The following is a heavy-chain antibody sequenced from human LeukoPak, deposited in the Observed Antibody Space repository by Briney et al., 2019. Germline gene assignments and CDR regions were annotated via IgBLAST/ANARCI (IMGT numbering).Heavy chain of an antibody. CDR2: INPSGGST. CDR3: ARYRTGRDGYNFWFDP. J-gene: IGHJ5*02. D-gene: IGHD5-24*01. CDR1: GYTFTSYY. V-gene: IGHV1-46*01. Sequence: GASVKVSCKASGYTFTSYYMHWVRQAPGQGREWMGIINPSGGSTSYAQKFQGRVTMTRDMSTSTVYMELSSLRSEDTAVYYCARYRTGRDGYNFWFDPWGQGTLVTVSS.